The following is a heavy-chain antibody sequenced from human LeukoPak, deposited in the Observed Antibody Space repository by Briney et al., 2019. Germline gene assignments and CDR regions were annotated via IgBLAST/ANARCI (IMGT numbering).Heavy chain of an antibody. J-gene: IGHJ4*02. CDR1: GFTFSSYG. Sequence: GGSLRLSCAASGFTFSSYGMHWVRQAPGKGLERVAVISYDGSNKYYADSVKGRFTISRDNSKNTLYLQMNSLRAEDTAVYYCAKGSSGWYGYYFDYWGQGTLVTVSS. V-gene: IGHV3-30*18. CDR2: ISYDGSNK. CDR3: AKGSSGWYGYYFDY. D-gene: IGHD6-19*01.